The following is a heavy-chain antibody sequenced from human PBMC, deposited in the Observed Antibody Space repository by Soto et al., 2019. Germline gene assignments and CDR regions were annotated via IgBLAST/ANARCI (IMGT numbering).Heavy chain of an antibody. J-gene: IGHJ6*02. CDR1: GGTFSSYA. CDR3: ARHVPAAGYHYGMDV. Sequence: QVQLVQSGAEVKKPGSSVKVSCKASGGTFSSYAISWVRQAPGQGLEWMGGIIPIFGTANYAQKFQGRVTXTSAXAXSTADMELSILRSEDTAVYYCARHVPAAGYHYGMDVWGQGTTVTVSS. CDR2: IIPIFGTA. D-gene: IGHD2-2*01. V-gene: IGHV1-69*05.